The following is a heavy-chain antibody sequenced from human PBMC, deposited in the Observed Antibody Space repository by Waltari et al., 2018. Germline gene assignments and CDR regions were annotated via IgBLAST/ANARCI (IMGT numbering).Heavy chain of an antibody. Sequence: EVQFVQSGAELKKPGESLKISCRASGYNFTNYLIGWVRQIPGKGLEWLGPVHPGDSDVRYSPSFQGHITISADKSVSTAYLQLNNLRASDSAIYYCASPDYWGQGTLVTVSS. CDR3: ASPDY. V-gene: IGHV5-51*01. CDR1: GYNFTNYL. J-gene: IGHJ4*02. CDR2: VHPGDSDV.